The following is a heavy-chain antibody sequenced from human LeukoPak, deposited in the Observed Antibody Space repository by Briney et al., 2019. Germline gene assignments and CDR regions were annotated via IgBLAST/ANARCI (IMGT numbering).Heavy chain of an antibody. CDR2: IKQGESEK. V-gene: IGHV3-7*01. CDR1: GFSFSSYW. D-gene: IGHD5-24*01. J-gene: IGHJ3*02. CDR3: ARDFSDQLITGERWLQFSGHAFDI. Sequence: GGPLRLSCAASGFSFSSYWMRWVREAPGEGLEWVANIKQGESEKYYVDSVKGRFNMSRDNAKNSLYLQMNSLRAEDTAVYYCARDFSDQLITGERWLQFSGHAFDIWGQGTMVTVSS.